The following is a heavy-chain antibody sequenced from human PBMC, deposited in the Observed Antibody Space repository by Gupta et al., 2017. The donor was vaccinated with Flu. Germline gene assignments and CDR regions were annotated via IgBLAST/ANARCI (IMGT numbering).Heavy chain of an antibody. CDR3: ARGTVDTVLGDGMDV. J-gene: IGHJ6*02. CDR2: IWFDGSRM. D-gene: IGHD3-16*01. CDR1: GFTFRTYG. Sequence: QVHLVESGGAVVQPGRSLRLSCVASGFTFRTYGMHWVRQAPGKGLEWVAVIWFDGSRMYYAGSVKGRFTISRDNSKNTLYLQMTSLRVDDTAIYYCARGTVDTVLGDGMDVWGQGTTVTVPS. V-gene: IGHV3-33*08.